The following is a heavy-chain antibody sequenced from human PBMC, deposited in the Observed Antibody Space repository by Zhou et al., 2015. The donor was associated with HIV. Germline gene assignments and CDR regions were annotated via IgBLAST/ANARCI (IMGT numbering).Heavy chain of an antibody. Sequence: QGQLVQSGAEVKKPGASVRVSCKASGYRFIGYYLHWVRQAPGQGLEWMGGIIPVFGTPDHAQKFQGRVAITADESTRTSYLELSGLRPDDTAVYYCGTSTRYREYFYYGMAVWGQGTTVTVSS. CDR1: GYRFIGYY. D-gene: IGHD3-9*01. CDR3: GTSTRYREYFYYGMAV. J-gene: IGHJ6*02. CDR2: IIPVFGTP. V-gene: IGHV1-69*01.